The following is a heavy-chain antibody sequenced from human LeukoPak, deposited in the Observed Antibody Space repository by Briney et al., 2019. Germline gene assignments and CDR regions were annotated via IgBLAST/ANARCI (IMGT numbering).Heavy chain of an antibody. V-gene: IGHV3-23*01. J-gene: IGHJ6*03. D-gene: IGHD6-6*01. CDR1: GFTFSSYA. Sequence: GGSLRLSCAASGFTFSSYAMSWVRQAPGKGLEWVSAISGSGGSTYYADSVKGRFIISRDNSKNTLYLQMNSLRAEDTAVYYCAKEGYSSSTYYYYYMDVWGKGTTVTVSS. CDR2: ISGSGGST. CDR3: AKEGYSSSTYYYYYMDV.